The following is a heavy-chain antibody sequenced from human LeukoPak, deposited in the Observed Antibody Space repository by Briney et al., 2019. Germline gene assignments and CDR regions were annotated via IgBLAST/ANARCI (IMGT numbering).Heavy chain of an antibody. CDR3: AKARGLIGGAFDI. Sequence: GGSLRLSCAAPGFTFSSYAMSWVRQAPAKGLEWVSAISGSGGSTYYADSVKGRSTISRDNSKNTLYLQMNSLRTEDTALYYCAKARGLIGGAFDIWGQGTMVTVSS. V-gene: IGHV3-23*01. CDR1: GFTFSSYA. CDR2: ISGSGGST. J-gene: IGHJ3*02. D-gene: IGHD3-22*01.